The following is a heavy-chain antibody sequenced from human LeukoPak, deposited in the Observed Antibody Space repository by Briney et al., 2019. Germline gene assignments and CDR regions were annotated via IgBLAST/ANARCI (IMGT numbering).Heavy chain of an antibody. CDR3: ARSPGSIWFDP. CDR1: GFTFSSYS. CDR2: ISSSSSYI. J-gene: IGHJ5*02. Sequence: GGSLRLSCAASGFTFSSYSMTWVRQAPGKGLEWVSSISSSSSYIYYADSVKGRFTISRDNAKNSLYLQMNSLRAEDTAVYYCARSPGSIWFDPWGQGTLVTVSS. V-gene: IGHV3-21*01. D-gene: IGHD3-3*01.